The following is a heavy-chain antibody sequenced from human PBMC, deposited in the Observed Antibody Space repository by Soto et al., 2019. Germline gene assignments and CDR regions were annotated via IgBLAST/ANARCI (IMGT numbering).Heavy chain of an antibody. CDR2: ISDTGGST. CDR3: AKAGANSSTWHSNWFDP. J-gene: IGHJ5*02. CDR1: GFSFNSYI. D-gene: IGHD6-13*01. Sequence: EVQLLESGGALVPPGGSLRLSCAASGFSFNSYIMNWVRQAPGKGLEWVSGISDTGGSTDYADSVKGRFTISRDNSKNTLFLQMNRLRADDTAMYYCAKAGANSSTWHSNWFDPWGQGTLVTVSS. V-gene: IGHV3-23*01.